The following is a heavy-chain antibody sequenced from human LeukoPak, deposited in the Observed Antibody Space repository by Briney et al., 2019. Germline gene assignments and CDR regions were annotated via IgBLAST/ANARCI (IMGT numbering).Heavy chain of an antibody. D-gene: IGHD2-15*01. CDR1: GGSISSYY. Sequence: PSETLSLTCTVSGGSISSYYWTWIRQPPGKGLEWIGSIYYTGSTNYNPSLKSRVTISVDMSKSQFSLKLSSVTAADTAVYYCARAYRSGGNCYYFDYWGQGTLVTVSS. V-gene: IGHV4-59*01. CDR3: ARAYRSGGNCYYFDY. J-gene: IGHJ4*02. CDR2: IYYTGST.